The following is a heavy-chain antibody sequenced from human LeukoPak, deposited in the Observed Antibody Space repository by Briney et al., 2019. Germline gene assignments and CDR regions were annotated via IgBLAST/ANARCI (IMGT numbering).Heavy chain of an antibody. Sequence: GGSLRLSCAASGFTFTSYAMSWVRPAPGKGLDWVSAISGSGGSTYYADSVKGRFTISRDNSKSTLFLQMNSLRAEDTAVYYCAKDPRVGSRVATPCHWGQGTLVTVSS. CDR3: AKDPRVGSRVATPCH. V-gene: IGHV3-23*01. D-gene: IGHD5-24*01. CDR2: ISGSGGST. CDR1: GFTFTSYA. J-gene: IGHJ4*02.